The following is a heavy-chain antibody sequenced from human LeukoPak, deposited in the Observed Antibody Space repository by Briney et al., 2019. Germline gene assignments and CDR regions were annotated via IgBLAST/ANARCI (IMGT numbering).Heavy chain of an antibody. Sequence: SETLSLTCTVSGGSITNYYWSWIRQPPGKGLEWIGYIYYSRSTKYNPSLKSRVTISVDTSKNQFSLKLSSVTAADTAVYYCASSNPRSGIRFDCWGQGTLVTVSS. CDR3: ASSNPRSGIRFDC. D-gene: IGHD3-3*02. CDR1: GGSITNYY. CDR2: IYYSRST. J-gene: IGHJ4*02. V-gene: IGHV4-59*08.